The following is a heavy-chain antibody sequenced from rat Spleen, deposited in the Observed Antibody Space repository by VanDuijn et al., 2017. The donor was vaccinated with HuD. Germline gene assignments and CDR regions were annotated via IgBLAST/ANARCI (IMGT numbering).Heavy chain of an antibody. J-gene: IGHJ2*01. Sequence: EVQLVESGGGLVQPGRSMKLSCAASGFTFSDYNMAWVRQAPKKGLDWVATIIYDGSRTYYRDSVKGRFTISRDNAKSTLYLQMDSLKSEDTATYYCARSVFDYWGQGVMVTVSS. V-gene: IGHV5-7*01. CDR3: ARSVFDY. CDR1: GFTFSDYN. CDR2: IIYDGSRT.